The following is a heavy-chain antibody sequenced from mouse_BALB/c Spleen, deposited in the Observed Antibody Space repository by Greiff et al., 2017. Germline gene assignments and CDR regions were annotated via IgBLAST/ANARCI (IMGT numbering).Heavy chain of an antibody. CDR2: INPYNGAT. J-gene: IGHJ1*01. CDR3: ARWGSRRYFDV. CDR1: GYSFTGYY. Sequence: EVQLQQSGPELVKPGASVKISCKASGYSFTGYYMHWVKQSHVKSLEWIGRINPYNGATSYNQNFKDKASLTVDKSSSTAYMELHSLTSEDSAVYYCARWGSRRYFDVWGAGTTVTVSS. V-gene: IGHV1-26*01.